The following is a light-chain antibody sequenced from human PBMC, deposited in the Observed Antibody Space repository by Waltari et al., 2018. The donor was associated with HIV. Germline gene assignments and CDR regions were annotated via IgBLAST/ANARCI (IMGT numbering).Light chain of an antibody. J-gene: IGLJ1*01. CDR2: EVS. V-gene: IGLV2-11*01. CDR1: SSDVGGDNS. CDR3: CSYEGTYNV. Sequence: QSALTQPRSVSGSPGQTVTISCTGTSSDVGGDNSVSWYHQHPGKDPKLLIYEVSKGPSWVPDRFSGSESGNTASLTISGLRADDEADYCCCSYEGTYNVFGTGTKITIL.